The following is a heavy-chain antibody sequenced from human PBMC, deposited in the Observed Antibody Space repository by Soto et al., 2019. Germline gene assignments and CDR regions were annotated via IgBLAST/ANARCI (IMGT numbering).Heavy chain of an antibody. J-gene: IGHJ4*02. CDR2: IYPGDFDT. Sequence: PGESRKISCWGSGYSFTKYWIAWVRQMPGKGLEWMGIIYPGDFDTRYSPSFQGQVTISADKSISTAYLQWSSLRASDTAMYYCARQVTDRGFTVAFDSWGPGTLVTVSS. D-gene: IGHD5-12*01. CDR1: GYSFTKYW. V-gene: IGHV5-51*01. CDR3: ARQVTDRGFTVAFDS.